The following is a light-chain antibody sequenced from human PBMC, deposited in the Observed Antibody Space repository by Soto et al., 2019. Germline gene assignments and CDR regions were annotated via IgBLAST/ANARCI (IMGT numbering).Light chain of an antibody. CDR3: SSYTTTSTYV. J-gene: IGLJ1*01. CDR1: SSDVGGYDY. V-gene: IGLV2-14*01. Sequence: QSALTQSASVSGSPGQSITISCTGTSSDVGGYDYVSWYQQHPGKAPKFMIYEVTNRPSGVSHRFSGSKSGNTASLTISGLQAEDEADYYCSSYTTTSTYVFGTGTKLTVL. CDR2: EVT.